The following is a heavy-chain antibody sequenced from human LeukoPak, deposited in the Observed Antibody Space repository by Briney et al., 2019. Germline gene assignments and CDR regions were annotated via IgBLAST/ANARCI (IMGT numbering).Heavy chain of an antibody. D-gene: IGHD1-1*01. Sequence: PGGSLRLSCAASGFTFSSYWMSWVRQAPGKGLEWVASIKQDGSEKYYVDSVKGRFTISRDNAKNSLYLQMNSLRAEDTAVYYCARDYSEGTWDYYYMDVWGKGTTVTVSS. CDR2: IKQDGSEK. J-gene: IGHJ6*03. V-gene: IGHV3-7*01. CDR3: ARDYSEGTWDYYYMDV. CDR1: GFTFSSYW.